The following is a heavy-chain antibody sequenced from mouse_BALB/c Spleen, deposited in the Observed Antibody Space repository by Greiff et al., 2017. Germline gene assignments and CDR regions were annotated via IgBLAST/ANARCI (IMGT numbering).Heavy chain of an antibody. CDR3: ARGITTATYYFDY. D-gene: IGHD1-2*01. Sequence: EVQLVESGGGLVKPGGSLKLSCAASGFTFSSYAMSWVRQTPEKRLEWVASISSGGSTYYPDSVKGRFTISRDNARNILYLQMSSLRSEDTAMYYCARGITTATYYFDYWGQGTTLTVSS. J-gene: IGHJ2*01. CDR1: GFTFSSYA. CDR2: ISSGGST. V-gene: IGHV5-6-5*01.